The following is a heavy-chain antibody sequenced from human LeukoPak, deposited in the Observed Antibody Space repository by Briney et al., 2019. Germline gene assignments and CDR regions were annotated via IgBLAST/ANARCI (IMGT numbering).Heavy chain of an antibody. CDR3: ARDDNFQFDS. CDR1: GYTFTAYY. CDR2: INPNTGAT. J-gene: IGHJ4*02. V-gene: IGHV1-2*02. Sequence: ASVRVSCKASGYTFTAYYMHWVRQAPGQGLEWMGWINPNTGATTYAQKFQGRVTMTRDTSINTAYMDLSRLTSGDTALYYCARDDNFQFDSWGQGTLVTVSS. D-gene: IGHD1-1*01.